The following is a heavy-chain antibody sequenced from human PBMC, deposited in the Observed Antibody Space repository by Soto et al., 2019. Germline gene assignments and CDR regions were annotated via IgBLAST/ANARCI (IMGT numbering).Heavy chain of an antibody. Sequence: QVQLVQSGAEVKKPGDSVKVSCKASGYTFTSYGISGVRQAPGQGLERMGWISAYNGNTNYAQKLKGRVPMTTDTSTITAYMELRRLRSDETAVEYCSRSQLVPPGYYYSYYGMDVWGQGPTVSVSS. V-gene: IGHV1-18*04. D-gene: IGHD1-1*01. CDR2: ISAYNGNT. J-gene: IGHJ6*02. CDR1: GYTFTSYG. CDR3: SRSQLVPPGYYYSYYGMDV.